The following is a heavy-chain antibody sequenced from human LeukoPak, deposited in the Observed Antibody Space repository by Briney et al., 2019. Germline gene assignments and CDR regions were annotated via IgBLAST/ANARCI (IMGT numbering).Heavy chain of an antibody. D-gene: IGHD6-19*01. J-gene: IGHJ4*02. CDR2: ISYDGSNK. Sequence: PGGSLRLSCAASGFTFSSYAMHWVRQAPGEGLEWVAVISYDGSNKYYADSVKGRFTISRDNSKNTLYLQMNSLRAEDTAVYYCARSIAVAAYFDYWGQGTLVTVSS. CDR1: GFTFSSYA. CDR3: ARSIAVAAYFDY. V-gene: IGHV3-30*04.